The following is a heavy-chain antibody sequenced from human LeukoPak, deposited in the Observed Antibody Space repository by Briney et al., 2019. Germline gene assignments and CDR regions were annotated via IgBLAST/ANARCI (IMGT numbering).Heavy chain of an antibody. CDR3: ANVNAMSTGY. CDR1: GFTFSSYE. Sequence: PGGSLRLSCAASGFTFSSYEMNWVRQAPGKGLEWVSYISNSGSTIYYADSVKGRFTISRDNAKNSLYLQMNSLRAEDTAVYYCANVNAMSTGYWGQGTLVTVSS. CDR2: ISNSGSTI. D-gene: IGHD2-2*01. J-gene: IGHJ4*02. V-gene: IGHV3-48*03.